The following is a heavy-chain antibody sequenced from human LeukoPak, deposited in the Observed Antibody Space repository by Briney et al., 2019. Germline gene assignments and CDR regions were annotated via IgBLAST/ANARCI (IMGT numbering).Heavy chain of an antibody. CDR3: ARDKLSGTTDY. Sequence: SETLSLNGSVVGGSISSSSYYWGWIRQPPGKGLEWIGSIYYSGSTYYNPSLKSRVTISVDTSKTQFSLKLSSVTAADTAVYYCARDKLSGTTDYWGQGTLVTVSS. CDR1: GGSISSSSYY. V-gene: IGHV4-39*07. J-gene: IGHJ4*02. CDR2: IYYSGST. D-gene: IGHD1-7*01.